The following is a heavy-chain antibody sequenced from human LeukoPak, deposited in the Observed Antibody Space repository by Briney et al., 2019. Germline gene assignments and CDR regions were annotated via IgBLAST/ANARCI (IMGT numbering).Heavy chain of an antibody. J-gene: IGHJ4*02. Sequence: GGSLRLSCAASGFTFSSYGMHWVRQAPGKGLEWVALISLDGSNKDYAESVKGRFTISRDSSKNTLYLQMNSLRAEDPAVYYCAKDGEVSWFGPESYWGQGTLVAVSS. V-gene: IGHV3-30*18. CDR3: AKDGEVSWFGPESY. CDR1: GFTFSSYG. D-gene: IGHD3-10*01. CDR2: ISLDGSNK.